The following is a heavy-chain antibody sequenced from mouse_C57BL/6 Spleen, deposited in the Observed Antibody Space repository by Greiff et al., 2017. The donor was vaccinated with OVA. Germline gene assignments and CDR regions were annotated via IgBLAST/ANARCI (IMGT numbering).Heavy chain of an antibody. CDR2: INPNYGTT. Sequence: VHVKQSGPELVKPGASVKISCKASGYSFTDYNMNWVKQSNGKSLEWIGVINPNYGTTSYNQKFKGKATLTVDQSSSTAYMQLNSLTSEDSAVYYCARGYYYGSSYGGAMDYWGQGTSVTVSS. CDR3: ARGYYYGSSYGGAMDY. D-gene: IGHD1-1*01. J-gene: IGHJ4*01. V-gene: IGHV1-39*01. CDR1: GYSFTDYN.